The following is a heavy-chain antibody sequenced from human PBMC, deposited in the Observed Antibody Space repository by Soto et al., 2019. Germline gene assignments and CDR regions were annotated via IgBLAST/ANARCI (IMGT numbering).Heavy chain of an antibody. V-gene: IGHV3-23*01. CDR3: AKIYRYGDAEY. Sequence: EVQVLESGGGLVQPGGSLRLSCAASGFTFSSYAMSWVRQAPGKGLEWVSGISGSGGNTYYADSVKGRFTISRDNSKNTLSQQMNSLRGEDTAVSYCAKIYRYGDAEYWGQGTLVTVSS. J-gene: IGHJ4*02. D-gene: IGHD4-17*01. CDR1: GFTFSSYA. CDR2: ISGSGGNT.